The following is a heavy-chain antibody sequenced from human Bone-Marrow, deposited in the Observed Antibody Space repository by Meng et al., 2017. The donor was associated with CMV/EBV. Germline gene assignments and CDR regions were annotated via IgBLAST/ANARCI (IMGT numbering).Heavy chain of an antibody. CDR1: GFTFSSYA. D-gene: IGHD3-22*01. Sequence: GESLKISCAASGFTFSSYAMHWVRQAPGKGLEWVAVISYDGSNKYYADSVKGRFTISRDNSKNTLYLQMNSLRAEDTAVYYCARTPSSLIVNPSYWGQGTLVTVSS. CDR3: ARTPSSLIVNPSY. V-gene: IGHV3-30*04. CDR2: ISYDGSNK. J-gene: IGHJ4*02.